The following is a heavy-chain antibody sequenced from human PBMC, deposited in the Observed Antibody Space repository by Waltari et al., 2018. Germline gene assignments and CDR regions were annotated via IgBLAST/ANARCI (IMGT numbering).Heavy chain of an antibody. CDR3: ARVVSRTRQFDP. CDR1: GFPFGIYW. Sequence: EVQLVESGGGLVQPGGSLRRSCAASGFPFGIYWMSWVRQAPGKGLEWVANINQDGSTKNSMDSVKGRFTISRDNADNSLYLQLNSLRAEDTAFYYCARVVSRTRQFDPWGQGTLVTVSP. J-gene: IGHJ5*02. V-gene: IGHV3-7*04. D-gene: IGHD1-7*01. CDR2: INQDGSTK.